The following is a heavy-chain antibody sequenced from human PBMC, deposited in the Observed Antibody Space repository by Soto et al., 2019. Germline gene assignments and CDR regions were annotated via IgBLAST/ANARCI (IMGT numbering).Heavy chain of an antibody. CDR3: ARRYCMSPRCLLKTVEVFGI. CDR2: IIPLHDIA. V-gene: IGHV1-69*02. D-gene: IGHD2-2*01. J-gene: IGHJ3*02. Sequence: QVQLVQSGAEVKKPGSSVKVSCKTSGGTFSSYTVSWVRQAPGQGLEWMGRIIPLHDIANYAEKFQGRVTITADKSTSTVSMELNRLRSGDTAVYYCARRYCMSPRCLLKTVEVFGIWSQGTMVIVPS. CDR1: GGTFSSYT.